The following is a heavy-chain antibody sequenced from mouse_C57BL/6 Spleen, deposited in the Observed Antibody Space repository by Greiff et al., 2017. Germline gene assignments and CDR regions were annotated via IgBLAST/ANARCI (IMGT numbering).Heavy chain of an antibody. CDR3: ARSVRGYWYFDV. CDR2: IYPSDSET. V-gene: IGHV1-61*01. J-gene: IGHJ1*03. CDR1: GYTFTSYW. Sequence: VQLQQPGAELVRPGSSVKLSCKASGYTFTSYWMDWVKQRPGQGLEWIGNIYPSDSETHYNQKFKDKATLTVDKSSSTAYMQLSSLTSEDSAVYYCARSVRGYWYFDVWGTGTTVTVSS.